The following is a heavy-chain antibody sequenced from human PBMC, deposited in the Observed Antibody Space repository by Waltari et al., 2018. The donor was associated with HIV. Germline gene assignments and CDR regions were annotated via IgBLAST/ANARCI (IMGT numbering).Heavy chain of an antibody. CDR2: IHWNDGT. J-gene: IGHJ4*02. V-gene: IGHV3-9*01. D-gene: IGHD2-15*01. CDR1: GFTFSDYA. Sequence: EVHLVESGGGLVQPGRSLRLSCVASGFTFSDYAMHWVRRAPGQGPACIARIHWNDGTSYADSVKGRFTISRDNARDSLFLQMDTLRPEDTALYYCAKDILSRQYVLKGSFDTWGQGVLVTVSS. CDR3: AKDILSRQYVLKGSFDT.